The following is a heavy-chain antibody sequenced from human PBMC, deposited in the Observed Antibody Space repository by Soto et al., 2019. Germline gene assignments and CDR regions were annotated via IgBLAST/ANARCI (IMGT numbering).Heavy chain of an antibody. CDR3: AREGAHSTGWYDYFDQ. CDR2: ISTYNGNT. Sequence: QVQLVQSGAEVKKPGSSVNISCKATGYTFISYSITWVRQAPGQGLEWMGWISTYNGNTKYAQSLQGRVTLTRDTSTNTSFMEIRGLRSDDTAIYYCAREGAHSTGWYDYFDQWGQGTLVAVSS. J-gene: IGHJ4*02. D-gene: IGHD6-13*01. V-gene: IGHV1-18*04. CDR1: GYTFISYS.